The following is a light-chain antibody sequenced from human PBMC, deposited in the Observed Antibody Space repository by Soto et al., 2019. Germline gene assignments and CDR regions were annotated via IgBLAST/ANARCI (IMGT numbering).Light chain of an antibody. CDR1: QSISSY. V-gene: IGKV1-5*03. CDR3: LQYNSLYT. CDR2: KTS. Sequence: DIQMTQSPSSLSASVGDRVTITCRASQSISSYLNWYQQKPGKAPKLLIYKTSSLESGVPSRFSGSGSGTEFTLTIRSLQPDDFATYYCLQYNSLYTFGQGTRLEIK. J-gene: IGKJ5*01.